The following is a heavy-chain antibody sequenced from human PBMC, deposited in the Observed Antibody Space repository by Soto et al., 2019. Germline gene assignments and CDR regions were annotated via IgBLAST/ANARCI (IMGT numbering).Heavy chain of an antibody. Sequence: SETLSLTCTVSGGSISSFYWSWIRQPPGKGLEWIGYIYYSGNTNYNPSLKSRVTISVDTSKNQFSLKLSSVTAADTAVYYCARDLGFCSSTSCYPYFDPWGQGTLVTVSS. CDR1: GGSISSFY. CDR3: ARDLGFCSSTSCYPYFDP. CDR2: IYYSGNT. D-gene: IGHD2-2*01. J-gene: IGHJ5*02. V-gene: IGHV4-59*12.